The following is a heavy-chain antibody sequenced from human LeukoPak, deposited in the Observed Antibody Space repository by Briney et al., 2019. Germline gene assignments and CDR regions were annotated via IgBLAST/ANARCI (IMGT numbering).Heavy chain of an antibody. V-gene: IGHV3-30-3*01. CDR1: GFTFSSYA. J-gene: IGHJ4*02. Sequence: GRSLRLSCAASGFTFSSYAMHWVRQAPGKGLEWVAVISYDGSNKYYADSVKGRFTISRDNSKNTLYLQMNSLRAEDTAVYYCAKDHRSTGPVRNLDFDYWGQGTLVTVSS. D-gene: IGHD1-1*01. CDR2: ISYDGSNK. CDR3: AKDHRSTGPVRNLDFDY.